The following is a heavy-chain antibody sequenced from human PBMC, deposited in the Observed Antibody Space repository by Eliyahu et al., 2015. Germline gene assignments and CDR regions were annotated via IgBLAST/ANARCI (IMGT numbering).Heavy chain of an antibody. CDR3: ASPMVRGPRRAFDI. Sequence: QVQLQQWGAGLLKPSETLSLTCAVYGGSFSGYYWSWIRQPPGKGLEWIGEINHSGSTNYNPSLKSRVTISVDTSKNQFSLKLSSVTAADTAVYYCASPMVRGPRRAFDIWGQGTMVTVSS. V-gene: IGHV4-34*01. J-gene: IGHJ3*02. D-gene: IGHD3-10*01. CDR2: INHSGST. CDR1: GGSFSGYY.